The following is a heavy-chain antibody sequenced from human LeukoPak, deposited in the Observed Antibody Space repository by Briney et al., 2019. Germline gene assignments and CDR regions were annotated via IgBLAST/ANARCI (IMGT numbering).Heavy chain of an antibody. D-gene: IGHD1-26*01. CDR2: ISGSGGST. J-gene: IGHJ4*02. Sequence: GGSLRLSCAASGFTFSSYAMSWVRQAPGKGLEWVSAISGSGGSTYYADSVKGRFTISRDNSKNTLYLQMNSLRAEDTAVYYCAKSTRIVGATNPFDYWGQGTLVTVSS. CDR3: AKSTRIVGATNPFDY. CDR1: GFTFSSYA. V-gene: IGHV3-23*01.